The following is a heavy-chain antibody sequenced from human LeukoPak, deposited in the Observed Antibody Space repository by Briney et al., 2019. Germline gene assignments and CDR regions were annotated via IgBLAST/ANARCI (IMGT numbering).Heavy chain of an antibody. CDR3: ARVTTVVTPGFYDY. D-gene: IGHD4-23*01. J-gene: IGHJ4*02. CDR2: TSSSSSYI. Sequence: GGSLRLSCAASGFTFSSYSMNWVRQAPGKGLEWVSSTSSSSSYIYYADSVKGRFTISRDNAKNSLYLQMNSLRAEDTAVYYCARVTTVVTPGFYDYWGQGTLVTVSS. CDR1: GFTFSSYS. V-gene: IGHV3-21*01.